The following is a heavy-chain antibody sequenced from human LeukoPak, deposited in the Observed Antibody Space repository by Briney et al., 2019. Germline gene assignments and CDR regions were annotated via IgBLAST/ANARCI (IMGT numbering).Heavy chain of an antibody. D-gene: IGHD3-10*01. CDR2: IYNNGRT. V-gene: IGHV4-61*08. J-gene: IGHJ4*02. CDR1: GGSISSGGYY. Sequence: SQTLSLTCTVSGGSISSGGYYWSWIRQHPGKGLEWIGYIYNNGRTNYNPSLKSRVTISVDTSKNQFSLKLSSVTAADTAVYYCARGAYYYDSGDWGQGTLVTVSS. CDR3: ARGAYYYDSGD.